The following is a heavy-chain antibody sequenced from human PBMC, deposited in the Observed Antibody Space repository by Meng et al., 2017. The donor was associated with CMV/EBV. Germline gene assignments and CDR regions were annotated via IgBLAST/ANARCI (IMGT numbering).Heavy chain of an antibody. V-gene: IGHV4-34*01. CDR2: INHSGST. CDR1: GGSFSGYY. Sequence: SETLSLTCAVYGGSFSGYYWSWIRQPPGKGLEWIGEINHSGSTNYNPSLKSRVTISVDTSKNQFSLKLSSMTAADTAVYYCARFDNWKACFDYWGQGTLVTVSS. J-gene: IGHJ4*02. CDR3: ARFDNWKACFDY. D-gene: IGHD1-20*01.